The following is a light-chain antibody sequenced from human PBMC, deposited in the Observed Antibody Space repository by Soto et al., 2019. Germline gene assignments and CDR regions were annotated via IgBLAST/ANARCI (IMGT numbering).Light chain of an antibody. CDR1: QSVSSN. J-gene: IGKJ1*01. Sequence: EIVMTQSPATLSASPGERATLSCRASQSVSSNLAWYQQTPGQAPRLLIYGASTRATGIPARFSGSGSGTEFTLTIGSLQSEDCALYYCQQYNNWPGTFGQGTKWIS. CDR3: QQYNNWPGT. CDR2: GAS. V-gene: IGKV3-15*01.